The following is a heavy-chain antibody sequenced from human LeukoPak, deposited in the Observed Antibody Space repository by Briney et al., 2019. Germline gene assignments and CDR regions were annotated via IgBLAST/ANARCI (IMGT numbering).Heavy chain of an antibody. V-gene: IGHV3-7*01. J-gene: IGHJ4*02. CDR3: ARDRGYCSGGSCYSNFDY. D-gene: IGHD2-15*01. Sequence: GGSLRLSCAASGFTFSSYWMSWVRQAPGKGLEWVANTKQDGSEKYYVDSVKGRFTISRDNAKNSLYLQMNSLRAEDTAVYYCARDRGYCSGGSCYSNFDYWGQGTLVTVSP. CDR1: GFTFSSYW. CDR2: TKQDGSEK.